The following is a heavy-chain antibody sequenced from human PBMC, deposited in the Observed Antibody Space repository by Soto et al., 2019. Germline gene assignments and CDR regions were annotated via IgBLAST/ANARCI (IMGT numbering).Heavy chain of an antibody. V-gene: IGHV4-34*01. D-gene: IGHD1-26*01. Sequence: SETLSLTCAVYGGSFSGYYWSWIRQPPGKGLEWIGEINHSGSTNYNPSLKSRVTISVDTSKNQFSLKLSSVTAADTAVYYCATGRGIVGATVYWGQGTLVTVSS. J-gene: IGHJ4*02. CDR2: INHSGST. CDR1: GGSFSGYY. CDR3: ATGRGIVGATVY.